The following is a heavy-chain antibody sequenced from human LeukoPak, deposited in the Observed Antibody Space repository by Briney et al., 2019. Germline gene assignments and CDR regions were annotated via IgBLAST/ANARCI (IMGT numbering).Heavy chain of an antibody. Sequence: PGGSLRLSCAASGFTFSSYSINWVRQAPGKGLEWVSYISSTINTIYNADSVKGRFTISRDDAKNSLYLQMNSLRAEDTAVYYCASLTTVGGDYFDFWGQGILVTVSS. J-gene: IGHJ4*02. CDR2: ISSTINTI. D-gene: IGHD3-10*01. CDR1: GFTFSSYS. V-gene: IGHV3-48*01. CDR3: ASLTTVGGDYFDF.